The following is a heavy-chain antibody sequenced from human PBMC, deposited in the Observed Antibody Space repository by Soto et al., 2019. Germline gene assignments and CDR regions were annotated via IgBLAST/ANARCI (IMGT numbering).Heavy chain of an antibody. V-gene: IGHV4-39*01. J-gene: IGHJ4*02. D-gene: IGHD7-27*01. Sequence: QLQLQESGPGLVKPSETLSLTCFVSGGSISSNNYYWGWIRQPPGKGLEWIGSMSYSRSTYYNPSLTSRVTISVDTSKNQFSLKLTSVTAADTAVYYCASHLRPTNWGGGDFDYWGQGPLVTVSS. CDR1: GGSISSNNYY. CDR2: MSYSRST. CDR3: ASHLRPTNWGGGDFDY.